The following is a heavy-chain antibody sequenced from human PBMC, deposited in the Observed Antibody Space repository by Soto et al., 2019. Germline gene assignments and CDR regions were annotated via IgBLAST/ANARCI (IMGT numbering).Heavy chain of an antibody. CDR3: ARSIVVVTALDY. CDR2: IHAGNGNT. CDR1: GYTFSSYP. Sequence: QVQLVQSGAEEKKPGASVKVSCKASGYTFSSYPMHWVRQAPGQRLEWVGWIHAGNGNTKYSQKCQGRVTITRDTSASTARMELSSLRSEDTAVYYCARSIVVVTALDYWGQGTLVTVSS. V-gene: IGHV1-3*05. J-gene: IGHJ4*02. D-gene: IGHD2-21*02.